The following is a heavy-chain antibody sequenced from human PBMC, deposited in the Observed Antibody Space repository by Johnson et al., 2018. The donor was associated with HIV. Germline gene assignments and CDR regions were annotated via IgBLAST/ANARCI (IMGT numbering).Heavy chain of an antibody. Sequence: VQLVESGGGLVQPGGSLRLSCAASGFTFSNYAMSWVRQAPGKGLEWVSSIGSNTHYADSVKGRFTISRDNSKNTLYLQMNSLRAEDTAVYYCAAGDSHGGAFDIWGQGTMVTVSS. CDR1: GFTFSNYA. J-gene: IGHJ3*02. CDR3: AAGDSHGGAFDI. CDR2: IGSNT. V-gene: IGHV3-23*05. D-gene: IGHD2-21*02.